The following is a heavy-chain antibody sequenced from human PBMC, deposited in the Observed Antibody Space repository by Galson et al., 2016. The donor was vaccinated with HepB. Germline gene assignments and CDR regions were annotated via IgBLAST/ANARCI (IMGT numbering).Heavy chain of an antibody. CDR1: GFTFSSYG. J-gene: IGHJ4*02. D-gene: IGHD3-22*01. CDR2: ISYDGSKK. CDR3: AKSLDNSFDPSD. Sequence: SLRLSCAASGFTFSSYGMHWVRQAPGKGLEWVAVISYDGSKKYYADSVKGRFTISRDNSKNTLYLQMNSLRVEDTAVYYCAKSLDNSFDPSDWGQGTLVTVSS. V-gene: IGHV3-30*18.